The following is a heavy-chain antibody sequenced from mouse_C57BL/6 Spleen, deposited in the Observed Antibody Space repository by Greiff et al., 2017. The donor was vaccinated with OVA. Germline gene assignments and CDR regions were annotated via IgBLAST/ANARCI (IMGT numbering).Heavy chain of an antibody. CDR3: ARSGYYGSSYWYFDV. D-gene: IGHD1-1*01. CDR2: IFHGSGST. CDR1: GYTFTDYY. Sequence: VKLMESGPELVKPGASVKISCKASGYTFTDYYINWVKQRPGQGLEWIGWIFHGSGSTYYNEKLKGKATLTVDKSSSTAYMLLSRLTSEDSAVYFCARSGYYGSSYWYFDVWGTGTTVTVSS. J-gene: IGHJ1*03. V-gene: IGHV1-75*01.